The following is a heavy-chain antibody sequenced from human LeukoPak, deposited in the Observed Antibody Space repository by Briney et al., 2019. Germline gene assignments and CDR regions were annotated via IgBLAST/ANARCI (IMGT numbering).Heavy chain of an antibody. V-gene: IGHV5-51*01. CDR2: IYPGDSGT. CDR3: ARFDSSGYYYRDAFDI. D-gene: IGHD3-22*01. J-gene: IGHJ3*02. Sequence: GESLKISCKGSGYSFTSYWIGWVRQMPGKGLEWMGIIYPGDSGTRYSPSFQGQVTISVDKSISTAYLQWSSLKASDTAMYYCARFDSSGYYYRDAFDIWGQGTMVTVSS. CDR1: GYSFTSYW.